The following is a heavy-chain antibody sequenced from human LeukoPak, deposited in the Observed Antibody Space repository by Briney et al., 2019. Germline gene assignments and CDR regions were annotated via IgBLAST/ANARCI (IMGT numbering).Heavy chain of an antibody. Sequence: SETLSLTCTVSGGSISSYYWSWIRQPPGKGLEWVGYIYYSGSTNYNPSLKSRVTISVDTSMNQFSLKLSSVTAADTAVYYCARDRRYSGSLSVSDAFDIWGQGTMVTVSS. D-gene: IGHD1-26*01. CDR2: IYYSGST. V-gene: IGHV4-59*01. J-gene: IGHJ3*02. CDR3: ARDRRYSGSLSVSDAFDI. CDR1: GGSISSYY.